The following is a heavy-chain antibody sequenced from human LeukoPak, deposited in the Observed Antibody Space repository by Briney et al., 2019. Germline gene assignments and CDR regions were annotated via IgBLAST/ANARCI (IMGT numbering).Heavy chain of an antibody. V-gene: IGHV4-30-2*01. Sequence: PSETLSLTCAVSVGSISSGGYSWSWIRQPPGKGLEWIGYIYHSGSTYYNPSLKSRVTISVDRSKNQFSLKLSSVTAADTAVYYCARGGDYAWFDPWGQGTLVTVSS. CDR2: IYHSGST. D-gene: IGHD4-17*01. CDR1: VGSISSGGYS. J-gene: IGHJ5*02. CDR3: ARGGDYAWFDP.